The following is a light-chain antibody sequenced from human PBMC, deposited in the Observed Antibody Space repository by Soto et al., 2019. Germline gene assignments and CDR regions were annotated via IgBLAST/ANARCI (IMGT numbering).Light chain of an antibody. CDR2: DVT. CDR3: SSYTSRNTVV. J-gene: IGLJ2*01. CDR1: SSDIGVYAY. Sequence: QSALTQPASVSGSPGQSITMSCTGASSDIGVYAYVSWYQHHPGEAPKLLIYDVTHRPSGVSNRFTASKFGNTASLTISGLQAEDEADYYCSSYTSRNTVVFGGGTKLTVL. V-gene: IGLV2-14*01.